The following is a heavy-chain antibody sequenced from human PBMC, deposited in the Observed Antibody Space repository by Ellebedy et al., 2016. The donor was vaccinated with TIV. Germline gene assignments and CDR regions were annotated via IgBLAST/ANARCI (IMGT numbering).Heavy chain of an antibody. J-gene: IGHJ5*02. V-gene: IGHV3-7*01. CDR3: ARRGSYGDYAVQVNSWFDR. CDR2: IYQDGSVQ. CDR1: GFSFRSYW. Sequence: PGGSLRLSCAASGFSFRSYWMSWVRQAPGKGLEWVANIYQDGSVQYYVDSVKGRFTISRGNANKLLFLQMSSLRVEDTAVYYCARRGSYGDYAVQVNSWFDRWGQGTLVTVSS. D-gene: IGHD4-17*01.